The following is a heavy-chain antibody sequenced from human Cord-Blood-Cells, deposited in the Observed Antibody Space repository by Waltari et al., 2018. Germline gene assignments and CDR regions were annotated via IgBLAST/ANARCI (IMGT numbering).Heavy chain of an antibody. Sequence: EVQLVESGGGLVQPGGSLRLSCAASGFTFSSYAMHWVRRAPGKGREYVSGISSNGGSTYYANSVKGRFTVSRDKSKNTLYLQMGSRRAEDMAVYYCARGHSSSWYAFDIWGQGTMVTVSS. D-gene: IGHD6-13*01. J-gene: IGHJ3*02. CDR2: ISSNGGST. V-gene: IGHV3-64*01. CDR1: GFTFSSYA. CDR3: ARGHSSSWYAFDI.